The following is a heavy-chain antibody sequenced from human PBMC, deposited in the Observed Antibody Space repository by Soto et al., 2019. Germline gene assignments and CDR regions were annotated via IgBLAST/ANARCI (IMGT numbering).Heavy chain of an antibody. J-gene: IGHJ4*02. CDR1: GYTFTSYG. V-gene: IGHV1-18*01. CDR2: ISAYNGNT. Sequence: QVQLVQSGAEVKKPGASVKVSCKASGYTFTSYGISWVRQAPGQGLEWMGWISAYNGNTNYAQKLQGRVTMNTDTSTSTAYMALRSLRSDDTAVYYCARDLGGTMIELRYFDYWGQGTLVTVSS. D-gene: IGHD3-22*01. CDR3: ARDLGGTMIELRYFDY.